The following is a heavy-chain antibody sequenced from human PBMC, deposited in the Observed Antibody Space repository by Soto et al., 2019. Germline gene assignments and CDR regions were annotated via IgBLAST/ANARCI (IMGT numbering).Heavy chain of an antibody. D-gene: IGHD6-13*01. Sequence: SVKVSCKASGGTFSSYAISWVRQAPGQGLEWMGGIIPIFGTANYAQKFQGRVTITADKSTSTAYMELSSLRSEDTAVYYCARGGIAADGTFYGMDVWGQGTTVTVSS. CDR2: IIPIFGTA. CDR1: GGTFSSYA. CDR3: ARGGIAADGTFYGMDV. J-gene: IGHJ6*02. V-gene: IGHV1-69*06.